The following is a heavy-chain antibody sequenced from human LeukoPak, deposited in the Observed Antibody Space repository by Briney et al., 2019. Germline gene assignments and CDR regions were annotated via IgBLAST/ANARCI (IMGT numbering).Heavy chain of an antibody. Sequence: SETLSLTCAVYGGSFSGYYWSWIRQPPGKGLEWIGEINHSGSTNYNPSLKSRVTISVDTSKNQFSLKLSSVTAADTAVYYCACWGAVAGNWFDPWGQGTLVTVSS. V-gene: IGHV4-34*01. J-gene: IGHJ5*02. CDR1: GGSFSGYY. CDR3: ACWGAVAGNWFDP. D-gene: IGHD6-19*01. CDR2: INHSGST.